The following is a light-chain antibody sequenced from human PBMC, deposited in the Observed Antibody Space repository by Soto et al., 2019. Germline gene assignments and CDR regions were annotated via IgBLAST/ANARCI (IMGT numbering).Light chain of an antibody. CDR1: QSVSNSY. J-gene: IGKJ4*01. CDR3: QQYGSSPHV. V-gene: IGKV3D-20*01. CDR2: DAS. Sequence: EIVLTQSPATLSLSPGERATLSCGASQSVSNSYLAWYQQKPGLAPRVLIYDASSRATGIPDRFSGSGSGTDFTLTISRLEPEDFAVYYCQQYGSSPHVFGGGTKV.